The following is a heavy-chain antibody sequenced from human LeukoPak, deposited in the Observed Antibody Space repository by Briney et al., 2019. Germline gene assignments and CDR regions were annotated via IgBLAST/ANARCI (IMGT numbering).Heavy chain of an antibody. V-gene: IGHV4-59*12. D-gene: IGHD3-22*01. J-gene: IGHJ4*02. CDR2: IYYSGST. Sequence: SETLSLTCTVSGGSISSYYWSWIRQPPGKGLEWIGYIYYSGSTNYNPSLKSRVTISVDTSKNQFSLKLSSVTAADTAVYYCARVGRTGTMIVVVNYYFDYWGQGTLVTVSS. CDR3: ARVGRTGTMIVVVNYYFDY. CDR1: GGSISSYY.